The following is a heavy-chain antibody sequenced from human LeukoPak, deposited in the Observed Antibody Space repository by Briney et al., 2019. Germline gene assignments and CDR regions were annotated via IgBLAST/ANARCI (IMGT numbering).Heavy chain of an antibody. Sequence: SXXLSLTCAVYGGSFSGYYWSWLRQPPGKGLEWLGEINHSGSTNYNPSLKSRVTISVDTSKNQFSLKLSSVTAADTAVYYCARGLTNLPPGGYWGQGTLVTVSS. D-gene: IGHD2-8*01. CDR3: ARGLTNLPPGGY. V-gene: IGHV4-34*01. CDR2: INHSGST. J-gene: IGHJ4*02. CDR1: GGSFSGYY.